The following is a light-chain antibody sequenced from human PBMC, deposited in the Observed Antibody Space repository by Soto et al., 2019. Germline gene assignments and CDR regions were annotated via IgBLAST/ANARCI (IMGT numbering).Light chain of an antibody. Sequence: QSALAQPASVSGSPGQSLTISFTGTSSDVGGYNFVSWYQQYPGKAPKLMIYDVSSRPSGISTRFSGSKSGNTASLTISGLQAEDEADYYCSSYARNRDVLFGGGTKLTVL. CDR1: SSDVGGYNF. J-gene: IGLJ2*01. CDR3: SSYARNRDVL. CDR2: DVS. V-gene: IGLV2-14*03.